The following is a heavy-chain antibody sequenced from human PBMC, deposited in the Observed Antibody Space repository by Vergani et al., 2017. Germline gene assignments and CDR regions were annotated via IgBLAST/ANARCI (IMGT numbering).Heavy chain of an antibody. CDR2: ISTSGST. Sequence: VQLHESGPGLVKPSQTLSLTCTVSGGSISSGSFCWSWFRQPAGKGLEWIVRISTSGSTNYNPSLKSRVTISLDTSKNQLSLKLNSLTAADTAVYYCARAVAAALYYWGQGTLVTVSS. CDR1: GGSISSGSFC. V-gene: IGHV4-61*02. D-gene: IGHD6-13*01. J-gene: IGHJ4*02. CDR3: ARAVAAALYY.